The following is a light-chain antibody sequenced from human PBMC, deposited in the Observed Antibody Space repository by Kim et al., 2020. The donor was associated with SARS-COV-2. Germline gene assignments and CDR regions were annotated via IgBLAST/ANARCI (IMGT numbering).Light chain of an antibody. J-gene: IGLJ2*01. CDR3: QAWDSSTAV. CDR1: KLGDKY. Sequence: LSPGQTASITCAGDKLGDKYASWYQQKPGQSPVLVIYQDSKRPSGIPERFSGSNSGNTATLTISGTQAMDEADYYCQAWDSSTAVFGGGTQLTVL. CDR2: QDS. V-gene: IGLV3-1*01.